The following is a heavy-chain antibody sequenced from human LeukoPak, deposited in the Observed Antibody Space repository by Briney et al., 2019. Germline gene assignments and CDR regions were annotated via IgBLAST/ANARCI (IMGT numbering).Heavy chain of an antibody. V-gene: IGHV4-39*07. CDR1: GGSISSSSYY. D-gene: IGHD1-26*01. CDR2: IYYSGST. CDR3: ARAPYSGSYRKRDYYYYYMDV. J-gene: IGHJ6*03. Sequence: SETLSLTCTVSGGSISSSSYYWGWIRQPPGKGLEWIGSIYYSGSTNYNPSLKSRVTISVDTSKNQFSLKLSSVTAADTAVYYCARAPYSGSYRKRDYYYYYMDVWGKGTTVTVSS.